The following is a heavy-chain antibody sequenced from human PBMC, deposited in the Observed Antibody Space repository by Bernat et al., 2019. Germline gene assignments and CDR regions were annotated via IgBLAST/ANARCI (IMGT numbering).Heavy chain of an antibody. J-gene: IGHJ3*02. CDR1: GFTFSSYS. V-gene: IGHV3-23*04. D-gene: IGHD3-16*01. Sequence: EVQLVESGGGLVRPGGSLRLSCAASGFTFSSYSMNWVRQAPGEGLEWVSAISGSGGSTYYADSVKGRFTISRDNSKNTLYLQMNSLRAEDTAVYYCARAIMTPWSPFDIWGQGTMVTVSS. CDR2: ISGSGGST. CDR3: ARAIMTPWSPFDI.